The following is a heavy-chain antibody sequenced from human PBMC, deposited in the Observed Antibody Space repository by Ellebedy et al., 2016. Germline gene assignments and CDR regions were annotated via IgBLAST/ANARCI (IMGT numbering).Heavy chain of an antibody. CDR2: IYYSGST. CDR1: GGSISSSSYY. Sequence: SETLSLXCTVSGGSISSSSYYWGWIRQPPGKGLEWIGSIYYSGSTYYNPSLKSRVTMSVDTSKNQFSLKLSSVTAADTAVYYCARDRADGYNLYYFDYWGQGTLVTVSS. D-gene: IGHD5-24*01. V-gene: IGHV4-39*07. CDR3: ARDRADGYNLYYFDY. J-gene: IGHJ4*02.